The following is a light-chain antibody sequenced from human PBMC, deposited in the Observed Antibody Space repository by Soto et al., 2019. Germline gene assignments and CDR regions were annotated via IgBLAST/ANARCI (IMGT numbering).Light chain of an antibody. V-gene: IGKV3-20*01. Sequence: EIVLTQSPGTLSLSPGERATLSCRASQSVSSSSLAWYQQKPGQAPRLLIYGASSRATGIPDRFSGSGSGTDFTLTISRLEPEDFAVYYCQPCGSSWSFGQGTKVEIK. CDR3: QPCGSSWS. CDR2: GAS. J-gene: IGKJ1*01. CDR1: QSVSSSS.